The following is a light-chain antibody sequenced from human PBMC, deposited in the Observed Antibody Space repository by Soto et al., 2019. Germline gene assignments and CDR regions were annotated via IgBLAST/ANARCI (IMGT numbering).Light chain of an antibody. J-gene: IGLJ1*01. CDR3: SSCATSSTLHV. Sequence: QSVLTQSASVSGSPGQSITISCTGASSDVGGYNYVSWYQQHPGKAPKLIIYDVSNRPPGVSDRFSGSKSGNTASLTISGLQTEDQADSFCSSCATSSTLHVFGTGTKVTVL. CDR2: DVS. V-gene: IGLV2-14*03. CDR1: SSDVGGYNY.